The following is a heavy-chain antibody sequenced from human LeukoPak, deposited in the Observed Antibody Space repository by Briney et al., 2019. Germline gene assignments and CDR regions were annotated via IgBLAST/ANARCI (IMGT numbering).Heavy chain of an antibody. CDR3: AKDRGACSSTSCYYFDY. D-gene: IGHD2-2*01. V-gene: IGHV3-30*18. Sequence: PGGSLRLSCAASGFTLSSYGMHWVRQAPGKGLEWVAVISYDGSSKYYADSVKGRFTISRDNSKNTLYLQMNSLRAEDTAVYYCAKDRGACSSTSCYYFDYWGQGTLVTVSS. CDR1: GFTLSSYG. J-gene: IGHJ4*02. CDR2: ISYDGSSK.